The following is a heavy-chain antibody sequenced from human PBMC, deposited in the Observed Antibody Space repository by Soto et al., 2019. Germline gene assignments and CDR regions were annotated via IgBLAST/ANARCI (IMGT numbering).Heavy chain of an antibody. J-gene: IGHJ4*02. CDR2: ISPSGST. CDR1: GGSISSGGYS. Sequence: QLQLQESGSGLVKPSQTLSLTCAVSGGSISSGGYSWSRIRQPPGKGLEWIGYISPSGSTYYNPSLTRRVTISVDRSMSQFPLTLTPATAADTAVYYCATGQVVAAQHWGQGTQVTVSS. V-gene: IGHV4-30-2*01. D-gene: IGHD2-15*01. CDR3: ATGQVVAAQH.